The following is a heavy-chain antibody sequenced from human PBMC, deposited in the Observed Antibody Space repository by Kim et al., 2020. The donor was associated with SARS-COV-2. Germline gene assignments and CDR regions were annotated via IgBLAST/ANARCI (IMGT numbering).Heavy chain of an antibody. J-gene: IGHJ4*02. CDR1: GFTFSSYA. V-gene: IGHV3-23*01. CDR2: ISGSGGST. CDR3: AKEMGSYYDSSGYPAV. D-gene: IGHD3-22*01. Sequence: GGSLRLSCAASGFTFSSYAMSWVRQAPGKGLEWVSAISGSGGSTYYADSVKGRFTISRDNSKNTLYLQMNSLRAEDTAVYYCAKEMGSYYDSSGYPAVWGQGTLVTVSS.